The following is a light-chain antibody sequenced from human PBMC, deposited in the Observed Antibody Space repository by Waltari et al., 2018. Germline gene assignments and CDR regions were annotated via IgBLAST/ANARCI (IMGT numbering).Light chain of an antibody. Sequence: IVITQSPASLSVSPRERDTLSCTASQTVTNDLAWYQQKPGQAPKLLIFGASTRATGVPARFSGSGSGTEFTLTIGSVQSEDFAVYYCQQYSDWIAFGGGTKVDLK. CDR3: QQYSDWIA. J-gene: IGKJ4*01. V-gene: IGKV3-15*01. CDR1: QTVTND. CDR2: GAS.